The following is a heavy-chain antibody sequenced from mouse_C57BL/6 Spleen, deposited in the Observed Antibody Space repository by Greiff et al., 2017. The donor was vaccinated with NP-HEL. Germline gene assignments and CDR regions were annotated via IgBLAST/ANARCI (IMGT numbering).Heavy chain of an antibody. CDR1: GYTFTDYE. V-gene: IGHV1-15*01. CDR2: IDPETGGT. CDR3: TRGYYYGSSYRYYFDY. J-gene: IGHJ2*01. D-gene: IGHD1-1*01. Sequence: VQLVESGAELVRPGASVTLSCKASGYTFTDYEMHWVKQTPVHGLEWIGAIDPETGGTAYNQKFKGKAILTADKSSSTAYMELRSLTSEDSAVYYCTRGYYYGSSYRYYFDYWGQGTTLTVSS.